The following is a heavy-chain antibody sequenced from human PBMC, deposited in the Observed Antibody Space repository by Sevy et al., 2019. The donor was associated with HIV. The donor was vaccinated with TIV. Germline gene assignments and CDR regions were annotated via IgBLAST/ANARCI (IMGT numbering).Heavy chain of an antibody. CDR2: ISGSGTKT. J-gene: IGHJ4*02. CDR1: GFTFSDFA. V-gene: IGHV3-23*01. D-gene: IGHD2-15*01. Sequence: GGSLRLSCAASGFTFSDFARSWVRQAPGKGLEWVSAISGSGTKTYYSDSVRGRFTIPRDNSKNTQYLPMNSLGTEDTAVYYGAARKDDFDCWGQGTLVTVSS. CDR3: AARKDDFDC.